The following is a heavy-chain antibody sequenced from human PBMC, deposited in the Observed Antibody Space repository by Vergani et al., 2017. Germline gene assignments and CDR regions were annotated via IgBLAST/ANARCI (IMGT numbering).Heavy chain of an antibody. D-gene: IGHD5-18*01. Sequence: QVQLQESGPGLVKPSQTLSLTCTVSGGSISSGSYYWSWIRQPAGKGLEWIGRIYTSGSTNYNPSLKGRVTISVDTSKNQFSLKLSSVTAADTAVYYCASNRNSYSYGYFFDYWGQGTLVTVSS. J-gene: IGHJ4*02. CDR3: ASNRNSYSYGYFFDY. V-gene: IGHV4-61*02. CDR2: IYTSGST. CDR1: GGSISSGSYY.